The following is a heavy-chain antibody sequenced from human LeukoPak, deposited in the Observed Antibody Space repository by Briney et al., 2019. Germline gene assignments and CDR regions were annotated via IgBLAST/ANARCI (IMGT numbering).Heavy chain of an antibody. D-gene: IGHD3-22*01. CDR3: ARDRDSRWDFDL. CDR2: IKQDGSET. Sequence: GGSLRLSCAASGFTFSTNAMSWVRQAPGKGLEWVASIKQDGSETYYVDSVKGRFTLSRDNAKNSLYLQMNSLRADDTAVYYCARDRDSRWDFDLWGRGTLVTVSS. CDR1: GFTFSTNA. V-gene: IGHV3-7*01. J-gene: IGHJ2*01.